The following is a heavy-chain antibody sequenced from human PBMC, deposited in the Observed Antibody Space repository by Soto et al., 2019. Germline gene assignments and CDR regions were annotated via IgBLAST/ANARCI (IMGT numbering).Heavy chain of an antibody. Sequence: QVQLAESGGGVVQPGTSLRLSCAASGFTFSNYVMHWVRQAPGKELEWVALISYDGSNKYYADSVKGRFTISRDNSKNTLYLQMNSLRIEDTTLYYCARNTWQQPRDYYYCMDVWGQGTTVTVSS. CDR3: ARNTWQQPRDYYYCMDV. D-gene: IGHD6-13*01. J-gene: IGHJ6*02. V-gene: IGHV3-30-3*01. CDR1: GFTFSNYV. CDR2: ISYDGSNK.